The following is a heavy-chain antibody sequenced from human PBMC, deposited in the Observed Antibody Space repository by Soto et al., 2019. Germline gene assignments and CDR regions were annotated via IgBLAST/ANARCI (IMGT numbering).Heavy chain of an antibody. D-gene: IGHD2-2*01. Sequence: SETVSLTCAVSGGSISSGGYSWSWIRQPPGKGLEWIGYIYHSGSTYYNPSLKSRVTISVDRSKNQFSLRLSSVTAADTAVYYCARVPDRWGQGTLVT. CDR1: GGSISSGGYS. CDR2: IYHSGST. J-gene: IGHJ5*02. CDR3: ARVPDR. V-gene: IGHV4-30-2*01.